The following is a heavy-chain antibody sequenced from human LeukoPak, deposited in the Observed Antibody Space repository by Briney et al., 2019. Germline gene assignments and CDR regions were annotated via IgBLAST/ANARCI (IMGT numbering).Heavy chain of an antibody. CDR1: GFSFSDSP. Sequence: SGGSLRLSCAASGFSFSDSPIHWVRQASGKGLEWVGRIRSKDQNSATAYAESVKGRFTISRDDSKNTAYLQMNSLKTEDTAVYYCTRYGDYPFDYWGQGTLVTVSS. CDR2: IRSKDQNSAT. D-gene: IGHD2-21*01. CDR3: TRYGDYPFDY. V-gene: IGHV3-73*01. J-gene: IGHJ4*02.